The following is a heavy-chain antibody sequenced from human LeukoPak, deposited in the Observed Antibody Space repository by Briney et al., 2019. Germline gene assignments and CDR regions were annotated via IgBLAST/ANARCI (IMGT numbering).Heavy chain of an antibody. Sequence: LRLSCTASGFTFSTYAMSWIRQHPVKGLEWIGYIYYGGSTYYNPSLQSRVIISIDTSKNQFSLSLRSVTAADTAVYYCARADYSGGWAGGFDVWGQGTMVTVSS. V-gene: IGHV4-31*02. CDR3: ARADYSGGWAGGFDV. CDR1: GFTFSTYA. CDR2: IYYGGST. J-gene: IGHJ3*01. D-gene: IGHD6-19*01.